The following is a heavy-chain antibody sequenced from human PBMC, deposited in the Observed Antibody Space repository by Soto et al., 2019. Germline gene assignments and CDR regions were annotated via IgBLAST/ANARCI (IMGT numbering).Heavy chain of an antibody. Sequence: GGSLRLSCAASGFTFSSYSMNWVRQAPGKGLEWVSSISSSSSYIYYADSVKGRFTISRDNAKNSLYLQMNSLRAEDTAVYYCARVFGSGSLHAYYYYGMDVWGQGTTVTVSS. CDR3: ARVFGSGSLHAYYYYGMDV. J-gene: IGHJ6*02. D-gene: IGHD1-26*01. V-gene: IGHV3-21*01. CDR1: GFTFSSYS. CDR2: ISSSSSYI.